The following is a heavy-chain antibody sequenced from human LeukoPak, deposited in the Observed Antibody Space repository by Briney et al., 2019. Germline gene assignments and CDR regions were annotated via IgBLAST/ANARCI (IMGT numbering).Heavy chain of an antibody. CDR2: ISVSSSYI. D-gene: IGHD3-10*01. Sequence: GGSLRLSCAASGFTFSSSNMNWVRQAPGKGLEWVSSISVSSSYIYYADSVKGRFTISRDNAKNSLYLQMNSLRAEDTAVYYCARASITMVRGELVYYFDFWGQGTLVTVSS. CDR3: ARASITMVRGELVYYFDF. V-gene: IGHV3-21*01. CDR1: GFTFSSSN. J-gene: IGHJ4*02.